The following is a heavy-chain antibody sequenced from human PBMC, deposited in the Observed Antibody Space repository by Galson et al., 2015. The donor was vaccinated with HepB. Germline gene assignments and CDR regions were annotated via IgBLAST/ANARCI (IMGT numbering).Heavy chain of an antibody. CDR1: GYIFTELS. D-gene: IGHD6-6*01. CDR2: FDPEDVEI. J-gene: IGHJ6*02. Sequence: SVKVSCKVSGYIFTELSIHWVRQAPGEGLEWMGGFDPEDVEISYAQKLQGRVTMTEDTSTDTAYMELSSLRSEDTAVYYCATTQIIEGRPSVYHGMDVWGQGTTVTVSS. CDR3: ATTQIIEGRPSVYHGMDV. V-gene: IGHV1-24*01.